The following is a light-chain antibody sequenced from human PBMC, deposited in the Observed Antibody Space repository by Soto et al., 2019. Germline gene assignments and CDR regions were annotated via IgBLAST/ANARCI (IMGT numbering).Light chain of an antibody. CDR2: DAS. CDR3: QQYGSSPPVT. V-gene: IGKV3-20*01. J-gene: IGKJ4*01. Sequence: EIVLTQSPGTLSLSAGERATLSCRASQSVSSSNLAWCQQKPGQAPRLLIFDASRRATGAPDRFSGSGSGTDFTLTISRLEPDDFAVYYCQQYGSSPPVTFGGGTKVEIK. CDR1: QSVSSSN.